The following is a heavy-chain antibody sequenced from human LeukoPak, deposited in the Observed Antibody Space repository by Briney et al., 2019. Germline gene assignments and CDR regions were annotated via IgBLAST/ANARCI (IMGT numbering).Heavy chain of an antibody. D-gene: IGHD3-22*01. V-gene: IGHV3-21*01. Sequence: GGSLRLSCAASGFIFGSYTLTWARQAPGKGLECVSSISIGSSYIYYADSVKGRFTISRDNARNSLYLQMNSLRAEDTAVYYCVRGGYYDSRDAFHIWGQGTVVTVSS. CDR3: VRGGYYDSRDAFHI. CDR1: GFIFGSYT. CDR2: ISIGSSYI. J-gene: IGHJ3*02.